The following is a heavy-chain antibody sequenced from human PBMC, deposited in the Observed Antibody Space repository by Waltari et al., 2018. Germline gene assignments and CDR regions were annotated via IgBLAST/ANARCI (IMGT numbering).Heavy chain of an antibody. Sequence: EVQLVESGGGLVQPGGSLRLSCAASGFTFSSYWMHWVRQAPGKGLVWVSRINSDGSSTSYADSVKGRFTISRDNAKNTLYLQMNSLRAEDTAVCYCARGDYSNYCYFDLWGRGTLVTVSS. J-gene: IGHJ2*01. D-gene: IGHD4-4*01. CDR3: ARGDYSNYCYFDL. V-gene: IGHV3-74*01. CDR1: GFTFSSYW. CDR2: INSDGSST.